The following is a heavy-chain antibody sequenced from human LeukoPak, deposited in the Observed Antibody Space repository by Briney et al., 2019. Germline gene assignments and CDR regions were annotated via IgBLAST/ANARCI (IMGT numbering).Heavy chain of an antibody. V-gene: IGHV4-34*01. CDR3: ARGPDVYSSSWYGGGMDV. CDR2: IYRSGST. Sequence: RASETLSLTCAVYGGSFSGYYWSWIRQPPGKGLEWIGEIYRSGSTNYNPSLKSRVTISVDTSKNQFSLKLSSVTAADTAVYYCARGPDVYSSSWYGGGMDVWGQGTTVTVSS. D-gene: IGHD6-13*01. J-gene: IGHJ6*02. CDR1: GGSFSGYY.